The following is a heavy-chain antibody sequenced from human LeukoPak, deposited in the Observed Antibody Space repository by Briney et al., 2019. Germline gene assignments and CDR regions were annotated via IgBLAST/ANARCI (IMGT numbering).Heavy chain of an antibody. CDR1: GGSISNYY. Sequence: KPSETLSLTCSVSGGSISNYYWSWIRQPAGKGLEWIGRFYNSGSTNCNPSLKSRVTMSVDTSKNQFSLKLSFVTAADTAVYYCARREKYYDILTGYTYFDYWGQGTLVTVSS. CDR2: FYNSGST. J-gene: IGHJ4*02. V-gene: IGHV4-4*07. CDR3: ARREKYYDILTGYTYFDY. D-gene: IGHD3-9*01.